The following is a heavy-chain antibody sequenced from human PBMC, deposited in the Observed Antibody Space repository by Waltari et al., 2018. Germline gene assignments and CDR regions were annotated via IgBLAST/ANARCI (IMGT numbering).Heavy chain of an antibody. CDR1: GFTIKDFA. CDR3: ARGDCSSTSCYSLES. Sequence: QVHLVESGGGVVQSGKSLRLSCAASGFTIKDFAMHWVRQAPGQGREWVSVISSDGTNKYYADSVKGRFTISRDNSGGTLYLQMNSLRPQDTAIYFCARGDCSSTSCYSLESWGHGTLVTVS. V-gene: IGHV3-30*01. J-gene: IGHJ1*01. CDR2: ISSDGTNK. D-gene: IGHD2-2*01.